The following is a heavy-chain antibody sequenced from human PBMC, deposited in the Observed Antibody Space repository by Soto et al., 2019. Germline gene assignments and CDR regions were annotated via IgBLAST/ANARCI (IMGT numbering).Heavy chain of an antibody. CDR1: GGSISSSNYY. CDR3: TRGISVAGTSY. V-gene: IGHV4-39*01. CDR2: IYYSGST. Sequence: PSETLSLTCTVSGGSISSSNYYWGWIRQPPGKGLEWIGSIYYSGSTYYNPSLKSRVTISVDTSKNQFSLKLSSVTAADTAVYYCTRGISVAGTSYWGQGTLVTVSS. D-gene: IGHD6-19*01. J-gene: IGHJ4*02.